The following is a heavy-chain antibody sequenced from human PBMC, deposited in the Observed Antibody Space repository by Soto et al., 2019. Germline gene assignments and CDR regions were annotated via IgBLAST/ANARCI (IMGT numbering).Heavy chain of an antibody. CDR1: GGSISSGDHY. J-gene: IGHJ4*02. CDR2: VWYSGDT. V-gene: IGHV4-30-4*01. D-gene: IGHD2-15*01. CDR3: VRVEPATPITTFDY. Sequence: QVQLQESGPGLVKPSQTLSLTCTVSGGSISSGDHYWSWIRQSPGKGLEWIGYVWYSGDTFYNPSLKSRLTLCVDTSKSQFSLRLSAVAAADTAVYYSVRVEPATPITTFDYWCQGMLVTVSS.